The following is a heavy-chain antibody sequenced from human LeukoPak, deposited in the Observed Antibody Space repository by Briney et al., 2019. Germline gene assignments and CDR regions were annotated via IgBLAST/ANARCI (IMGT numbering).Heavy chain of an antibody. CDR1: GASVSNYY. J-gene: IGHJ4*02. CDR2: IHSSGGS. D-gene: IGHD1-26*01. Sequence: SETLSLTCTVSGASVSNYYWSWIRQTPEKGLEWMGHIHSSGGSSYYPSLKSRLTLSIDTSRNQLSLKLPSVTAADTAVYFCARLGSYHDFWGQGALVTVSS. V-gene: IGHV4-4*09. CDR3: ARLGSYHDF.